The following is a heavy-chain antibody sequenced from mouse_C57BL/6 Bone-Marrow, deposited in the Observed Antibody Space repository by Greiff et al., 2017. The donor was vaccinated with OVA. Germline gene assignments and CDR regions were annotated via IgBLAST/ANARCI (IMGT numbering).Heavy chain of an antibody. Sequence: EVHLVESGGDLVKPGGSLKLSCAASGFTFSSYGMSWVRQTPDKRLEWVATISSGGSYTYYPDSVKGRFTISRDNAKNTLYLQMSSLKSEDTAMYYCARRGYDYDGGVDYWGQGTTLTVSS. CDR3: ARRGYDYDGGVDY. J-gene: IGHJ2*01. CDR2: ISSGGSYT. D-gene: IGHD2-4*01. V-gene: IGHV5-6*01. CDR1: GFTFSSYG.